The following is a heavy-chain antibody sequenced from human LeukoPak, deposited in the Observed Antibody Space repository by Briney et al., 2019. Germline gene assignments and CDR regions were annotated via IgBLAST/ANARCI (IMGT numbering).Heavy chain of an antibody. CDR1: GGSISSGSYY. CDR2: IYTSGST. CDR3: ARVGHYYGSGSYIPSNGFDP. V-gene: IGHV4-61*02. J-gene: IGHJ5*02. D-gene: IGHD3-10*01. Sequence: SETLSLTCTVSGGSISSGSYYWSWIRQPAGKGLEWIGRIYTSGSTNYNPSLKSRVTISVDTSKNQFSLKLSSVTAADTAVYYCARVGHYYGSGSYIPSNGFDPWGQGTLVTVSS.